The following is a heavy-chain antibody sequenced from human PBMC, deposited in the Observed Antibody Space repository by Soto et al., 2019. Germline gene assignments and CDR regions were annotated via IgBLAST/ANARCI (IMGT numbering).Heavy chain of an antibody. CDR3: ARDSLLWFGRGYYYYGMDV. D-gene: IGHD3-10*01. CDR1: GFTFSSYW. V-gene: IGHV3-74*01. Sequence: GGSLRLSCAASGFTFSSYWMHWVRQAPGKGLVWVSRINSDGSSTSYADSVKGRFTISRDNAKNTLYLQMNSLRAEDTAVYYCARDSLLWFGRGYYYYGMDVWGQGTTVTVSS. J-gene: IGHJ6*02. CDR2: INSDGSST.